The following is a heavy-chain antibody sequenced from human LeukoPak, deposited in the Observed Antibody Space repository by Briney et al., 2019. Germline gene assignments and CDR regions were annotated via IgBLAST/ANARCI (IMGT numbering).Heavy chain of an antibody. CDR2: MNPNSGNT. V-gene: IGHV1-8*01. Sequence: GASVKVSCKASGYTFTSYDINWVRQATGQGLEWMGWMNPNSGNTGYAQKFQGRVTMTRNTSISTAYMELSSLRSEDTAVYYCAGGLRFLEWSPIVYWGQGTLVTVSS. CDR1: GYTFTSYD. D-gene: IGHD3-3*01. J-gene: IGHJ4*02. CDR3: AGGLRFLEWSPIVY.